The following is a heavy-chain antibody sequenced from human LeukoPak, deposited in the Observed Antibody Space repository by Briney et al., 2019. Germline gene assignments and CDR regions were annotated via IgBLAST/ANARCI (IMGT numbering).Heavy chain of an antibody. CDR3: ARDIAAAGHYYYYYGMDV. Sequence: GASVKVSCKASGYTFTSYAISWVRQAPGQRLEWMGWINAGNGNTKYSQKFQGRVTITRDTSASTAYMELSSLRSEDTAVYYCARDIAAAGHYYYYYGMDVWGKGTTVTVSS. V-gene: IGHV1-3*01. CDR2: INAGNGNT. J-gene: IGHJ6*04. CDR1: GYTFTSYA. D-gene: IGHD6-13*01.